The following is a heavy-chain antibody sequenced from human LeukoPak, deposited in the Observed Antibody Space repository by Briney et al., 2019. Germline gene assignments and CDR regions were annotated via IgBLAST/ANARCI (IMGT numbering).Heavy chain of an antibody. CDR1: GGGSISSYY. V-gene: IGHV4-4*07. CDR2: IYTSGST. J-gene: IGHJ4*02. D-gene: IGHD2-2*01. CDR3: AKRYCSSTTCYDGRGAFDY. Sequence: SETLSLTCTVSGGGSISSYYWSWIRQPAGKGLEWIGHIYTSGSTNYNPSLKRRVTMSVDTSKNQFSLKLSSVTAADTAVYYCAKRYCSSTTCYDGRGAFDYWGQGTLVTVSS.